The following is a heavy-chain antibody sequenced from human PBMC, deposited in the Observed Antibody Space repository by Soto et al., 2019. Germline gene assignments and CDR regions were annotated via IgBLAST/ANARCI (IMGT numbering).Heavy chain of an antibody. D-gene: IGHD3-16*01. Sequence: QVQLVESGGGVVQPGRSLRLSCAASGFTFSTNGMHWVRQAPGKGLEWVAVISYDGSNKYYADSVKGRLTISRDNSKNPLYLPMNSLRAEDTAVYYCAKDRVEAGLGEVDYWGQGTLVTVSS. CDR1: GFTFSTNG. CDR2: ISYDGSNK. J-gene: IGHJ4*02. CDR3: AKDRVEAGLGEVDY. V-gene: IGHV3-30*18.